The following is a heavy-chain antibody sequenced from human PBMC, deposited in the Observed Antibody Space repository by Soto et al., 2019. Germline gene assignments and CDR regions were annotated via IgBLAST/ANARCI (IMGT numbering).Heavy chain of an antibody. Sequence: GLEWMGWISAYNGNTNYAQKLQGRVTMTTDTSTSTAYMELRSLRSDDTAVYYCARFGNIHYYNSSGYYVFDYWGQGTLV. J-gene: IGHJ4*02. V-gene: IGHV1-18*01. CDR3: ARFGNIHYYNSSGYYVFDY. D-gene: IGHD3-22*01. CDR2: ISAYNGNT.